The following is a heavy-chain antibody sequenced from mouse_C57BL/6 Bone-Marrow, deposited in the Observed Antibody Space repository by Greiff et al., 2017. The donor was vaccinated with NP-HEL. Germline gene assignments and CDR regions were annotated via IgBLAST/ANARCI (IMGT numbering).Heavy chain of an antibody. CDR2: ISDGGSYT. V-gene: IGHV5-4*01. Sequence: EVQVVESGGGLVKPGGSLKLSCAASGFTFSSYAMSWVRQTPEKRLEWVATISDGGSYTYYPDNVKGRFTISRDNAKNNLYLQMSHLKSEDTAMYYCARDFDYGGDWYFDVWGTGTTVTVSS. CDR3: ARDFDYGGDWYFDV. CDR1: GFTFSSYA. D-gene: IGHD2-4*01. J-gene: IGHJ1*03.